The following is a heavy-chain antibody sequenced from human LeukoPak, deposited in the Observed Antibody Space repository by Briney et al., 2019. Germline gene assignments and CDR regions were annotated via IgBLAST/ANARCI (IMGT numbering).Heavy chain of an antibody. CDR2: IRYDGSNK. CDR1: GFTFSSYG. CDR3: AKGVTTYPPPATADY. V-gene: IGHV3-30*02. J-gene: IGHJ4*02. Sequence: PGGSPRLSCAASGFTFSSYGMHWVRQAPGKGLEWVAFIRYDGSNKYYADSVKGRFTMSRDNSKNTLYLQMDSLRGEDTAVYYCAKGVTTYPPPATADYWGQGILVTLSS. D-gene: IGHD4-17*01.